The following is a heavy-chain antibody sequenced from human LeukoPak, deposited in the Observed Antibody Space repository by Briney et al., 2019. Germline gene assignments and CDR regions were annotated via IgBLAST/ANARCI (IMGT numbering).Heavy chain of an antibody. V-gene: IGHV1-2*02. J-gene: IGHJ3*02. CDR1: GYTFTGYY. D-gene: IGHD6-13*01. CDR3: ARGIPAAPRSTFDI. Sequence: ASVKVSFKASGYTFTGYYIHWVRQAPGQGLECMGWINPNSGGTNYAQKFQGRVTMTRDTSISTAYMELSRLRSDDTAVYYCARGIPAAPRSTFDIWGQGTMVTVSS. CDR2: INPNSGGT.